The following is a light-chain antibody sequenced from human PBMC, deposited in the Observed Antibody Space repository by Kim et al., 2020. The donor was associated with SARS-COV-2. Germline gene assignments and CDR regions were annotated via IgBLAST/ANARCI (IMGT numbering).Light chain of an antibody. CDR2: DKN. V-gene: IGLV3-19*01. CDR1: RLTRYY. Sequence: ACGHTLIFTCQGVRLTRYYASWYQQTPGRAPLLVIYDKNSRPSGIPDRFSGSSSGNTASLTIPGAQAEDEADYYCNSRDTISKHVVFGGGTKLTVL. J-gene: IGLJ2*01. CDR3: NSRDTISKHVV.